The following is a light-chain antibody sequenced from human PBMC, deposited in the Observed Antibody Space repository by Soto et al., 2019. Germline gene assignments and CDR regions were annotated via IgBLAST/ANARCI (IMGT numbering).Light chain of an antibody. Sequence: QSVLTQPASVSGSPGQSITISCTGIDNDIGTYNLVSWYQQCPGTAPKVIIFDVSSRPSGVSSRFSGSKSGNTASLTISALQAEDEADYYCCSYGGSRPYVFGTGTKVTVL. J-gene: IGLJ1*01. V-gene: IGLV2-23*02. CDR2: DVS. CDR3: CSYGGSRPYV. CDR1: DNDIGTYNL.